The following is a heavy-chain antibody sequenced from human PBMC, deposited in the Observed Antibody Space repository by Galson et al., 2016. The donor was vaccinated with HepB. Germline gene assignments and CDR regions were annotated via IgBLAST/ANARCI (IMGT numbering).Heavy chain of an antibody. CDR1: GGSINNYY. CDR3: AKADFLPGWFDP. CDR2: MYMSDTY. Sequence: SETLSLTCSVSGGSINNYYWTWIRQPAGKGLEWIGHMYMSDTYNYKPSLQSRVTMSVDTSRNQVSLRLRSVTAADTAVYFCAKADFLPGWFDPWGQGTLVTVSS. J-gene: IGHJ5*02. V-gene: IGHV4-4*07.